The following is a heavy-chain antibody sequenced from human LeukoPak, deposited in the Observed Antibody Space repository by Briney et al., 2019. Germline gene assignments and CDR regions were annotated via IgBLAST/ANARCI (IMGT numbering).Heavy chain of an antibody. D-gene: IGHD5-18*01. CDR2: ISGSGGST. J-gene: IGHJ4*02. CDR1: GFTFSSYA. Sequence: GGSLRLSCAASGFTFSSYAMSWVRQAPGKGLEWVSAISGSGGSTYYADSVKGRFTISRDNSKNTLYLQMNSLRAKDTAVYYCAVKDRGYSYGYAPVWGQGTLVTVSS. CDR3: AVKDRGYSYGYAPV. V-gene: IGHV3-23*01.